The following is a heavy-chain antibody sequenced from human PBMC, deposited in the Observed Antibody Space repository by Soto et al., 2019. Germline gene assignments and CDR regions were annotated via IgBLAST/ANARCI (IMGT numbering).Heavy chain of an antibody. CDR2: IFPLTDIP. Sequence: QVQLVQSGTEVKKPGSSVKVSCKASGGTFRNYPINWVLQAPGQGLEWMGSIFPLTDIPDYSQNFQARLTISADKSTSTAYMELSSLPSDDTAMYFCARGPLVVLNYFESWGQGTLVSVS. J-gene: IGHJ4*02. CDR1: GGTFRNYP. V-gene: IGHV1-69*02. CDR3: ARGPLVVLNYFES.